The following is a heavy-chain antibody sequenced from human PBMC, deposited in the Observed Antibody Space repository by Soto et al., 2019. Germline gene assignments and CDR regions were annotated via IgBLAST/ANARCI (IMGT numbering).Heavy chain of an antibody. V-gene: IGHV1-69*01. Sequence: QVQLEQSGAEVKKPGSSVKVSCKVSGATFSTSSISWVRQAPGQGLEWMGAIIPIFGTTNYAQEFQARLTITADESTRTAYMELTTLGSQDTALYFCARDNLEDIDLRGYCFDSWGQGTLVTVSS. D-gene: IGHD3-3*01. CDR2: IIPIFGTT. CDR1: GATFSTSS. CDR3: ARDNLEDIDLRGYCFDS. J-gene: IGHJ4*02.